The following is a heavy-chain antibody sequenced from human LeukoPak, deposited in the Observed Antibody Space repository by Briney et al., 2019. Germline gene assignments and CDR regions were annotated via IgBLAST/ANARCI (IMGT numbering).Heavy chain of an antibody. V-gene: IGHV3-23*01. D-gene: IGHD3-22*01. J-gene: IGHJ4*02. CDR1: GFAFSSYA. CDR2: ISGSGGST. Sequence: GGSLRLSCAASGFAFSSYAMSWVRQAPGKGLEWVSAISGSGGSTYYADSVKGRFTISRDNSKNTLYLQMNSLRAEDTAVYYCAKDPTWYYYDSSGIDYWGQGTLVTVSS. CDR3: AKDPTWYYYDSSGIDY.